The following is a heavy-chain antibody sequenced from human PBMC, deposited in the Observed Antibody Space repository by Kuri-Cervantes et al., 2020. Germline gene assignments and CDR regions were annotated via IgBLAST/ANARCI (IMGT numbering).Heavy chain of an antibody. J-gene: IGHJ4*02. D-gene: IGHD4-17*01. CDR2: IRYDGSNK. V-gene: IGHV3-30*02. CDR1: GFTFSNYG. CDR3: AITTVQMDC. Sequence: GESLKISCAASGFTFSNYGMHWVRQAPGKGLEWVAFIRYDGSNKYYADSVKGRFTISRDNSKNKLYLQMNSLRGEDTAVYYCAITTVQMDCWGQGTLVTVSS.